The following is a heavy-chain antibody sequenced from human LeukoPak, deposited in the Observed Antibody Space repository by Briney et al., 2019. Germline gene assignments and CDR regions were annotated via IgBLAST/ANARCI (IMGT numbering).Heavy chain of an antibody. CDR2: ISGSGGST. CDR3: AKGWGDQLAMPDYDFWSAHLDYYYGMDV. CDR1: GFTFSSYA. V-gene: IGHV3-23*01. J-gene: IGHJ6*02. D-gene: IGHD3-3*01. Sequence: PGGSLRLSCAASGFTFSSYAMSWVRQAPGKGLEWVSAISGSGGSTYYADSVKGRFTISRDNSKNTLYLQMNSLRAEDTAVYYCAKGWGDQLAMPDYDFWSAHLDYYYGMDVWGQGTTVTVSS.